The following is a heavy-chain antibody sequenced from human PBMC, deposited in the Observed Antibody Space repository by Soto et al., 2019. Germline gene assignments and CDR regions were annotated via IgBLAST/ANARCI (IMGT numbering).Heavy chain of an antibody. CDR3: ARLFIISLPREPILP. D-gene: IGHD2-21*01. V-gene: IGHV5-51*01. CDR1: GYSVTSCS. Sequence: ESLKISCNGSGYSVTSCSICWVRQMPGKGLEWMGIIWPGDSDTTYSPSFQGQVTISADKSISTAYLQWSSLKASDTATYYCARLFIISLPREPILPWGQGPLATVS. CDR2: IWPGDSDT. J-gene: IGHJ5*02.